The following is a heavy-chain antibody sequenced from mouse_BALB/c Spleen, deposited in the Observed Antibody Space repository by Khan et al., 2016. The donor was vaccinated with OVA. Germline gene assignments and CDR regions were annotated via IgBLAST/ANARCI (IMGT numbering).Heavy chain of an antibody. V-gene: IGHV1-26*01. J-gene: IGHJ3*01. D-gene: IGHD2-12*01. CDR2: VNPNKGVL. CDR1: GYSFTVYY. CDR3: ARGYEFFPY. Sequence: EVQLQESGPDLVKPGASVKISCKASGYSFTVYYMTWWKQSNGKSPEWIGRVNPNKGVLNKNKTLKGKAILTVDKSSNPAYMELRSLTSEDSAVFYCARGYEFFPYWGQGTLVTVSA.